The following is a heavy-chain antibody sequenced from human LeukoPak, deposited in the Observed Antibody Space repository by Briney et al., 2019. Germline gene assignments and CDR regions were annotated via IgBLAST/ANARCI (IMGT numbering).Heavy chain of an antibody. CDR1: GFTFSNYW. CDR2: IKEDGSEK. D-gene: IGHD3-22*01. CDR3: ARDSSGYYLEYFQH. Sequence: GGSLRLSCAASGFTFSNYWMSWVRQAPGKGLEWVAFIKEDGSEKYYVDSVKGRFTFSRDNAKTSLYLQMNSLRDEDTAVYYCARDSSGYYLEYFQHWGQGTLVTVSS. V-gene: IGHV3-7*01. J-gene: IGHJ1*01.